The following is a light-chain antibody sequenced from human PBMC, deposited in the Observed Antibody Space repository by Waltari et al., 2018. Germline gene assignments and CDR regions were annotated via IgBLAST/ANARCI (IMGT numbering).Light chain of an antibody. V-gene: IGKV4-1*01. CDR2: WAS. Sequence: MTQSPDSLAVSLGERATINCKSSQSVLFSSNNENYLAWYQQKPGQPPKLLIYWASTRESGVPDRFSGSGSGTDFTLTISSLQAEDVAVYYCQQYYSIPRSFGQGTKLEIK. CDR1: QSVLFSSNNENY. J-gene: IGKJ2*03. CDR3: QQYYSIPRS.